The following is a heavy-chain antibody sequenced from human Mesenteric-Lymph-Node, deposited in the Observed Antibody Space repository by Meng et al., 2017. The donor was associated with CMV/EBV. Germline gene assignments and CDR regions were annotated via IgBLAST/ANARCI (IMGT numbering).Heavy chain of an antibody. CDR3: AKPLNYAADY. Sequence: GESLKISCAASGFTFSTYGMHWVRQAPGKGLEWLTFIRYDGSNEYYADSVKGRFTISRDNSKNTLFLQMNSLRADDTAVYFCAKPLNYAADYWGQGTLVTVSS. CDR1: GFTFSTYG. CDR2: IRYDGSNE. V-gene: IGHV3-30*02. J-gene: IGHJ4*02. D-gene: IGHD1-7*01.